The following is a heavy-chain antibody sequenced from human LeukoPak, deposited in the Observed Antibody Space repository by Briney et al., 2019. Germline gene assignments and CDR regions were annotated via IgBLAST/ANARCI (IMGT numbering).Heavy chain of an antibody. Sequence: PSETLSLTCTVSGGSISSYYWSWIRQPPGKGLEWVGYIYYSGSTNYNPSLKSRVTISVDTSKNQFPLKLSSVTAADTAVYYCARGGSYVGNDYWGQGTLVTVSS. J-gene: IGHJ4*02. CDR1: GGSISSYY. CDR2: IYYSGST. V-gene: IGHV4-59*01. D-gene: IGHD1-26*01. CDR3: ARGGSYVGNDY.